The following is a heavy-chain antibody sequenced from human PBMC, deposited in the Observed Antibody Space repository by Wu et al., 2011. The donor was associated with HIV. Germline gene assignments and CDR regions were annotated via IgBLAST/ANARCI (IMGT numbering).Heavy chain of an antibody. CDR1: GYTFVGYN. Sequence: QDQLVQSGAEVKKPGASMKVACKASGYTFVGYNIHWVRQVPGQGLEWMGWMNTDSGDTKSAQKSQGWVTMTRDTSISTAYLELNRLRSDDTAMYYCASLPRNGWYGLGFWGPGTLVTVSS. V-gene: IGHV1-2*04. CDR2: MNTDSGDT. CDR3: ASLPRNGWYGLGF. J-gene: IGHJ4*02. D-gene: IGHD6-19*01.